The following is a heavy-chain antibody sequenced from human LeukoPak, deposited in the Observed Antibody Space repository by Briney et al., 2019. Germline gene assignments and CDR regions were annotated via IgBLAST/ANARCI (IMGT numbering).Heavy chain of an antibody. V-gene: IGHV4-39*01. Sequence: SETLSLTCSVSGASISGGTYYWGWIRQPPGKGLEWIGSIYYTGSTYDNPSLKSRVTISVDTSKNQFSLKLSSVTAADTAVYYCARRGGSGRAFDYWGQGTLVTISS. CDR1: GASISGGTYY. CDR2: IYYTGST. D-gene: IGHD1-26*01. CDR3: ARRGGSGRAFDY. J-gene: IGHJ4*02.